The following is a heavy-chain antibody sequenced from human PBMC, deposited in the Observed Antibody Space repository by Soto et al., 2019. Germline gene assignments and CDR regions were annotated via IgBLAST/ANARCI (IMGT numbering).Heavy chain of an antibody. V-gene: IGHV1-69*12. CDR1: GGTFSSYA. CDR3: ARGGYSGYDDNYYYGMDV. J-gene: IGHJ6*02. Sequence: QVQLVQSGAEVKKPGSSVKVSCKASGGTFSSYAISWVRQAPGQGLEWMGGIIPIFGTANYAQKFQGRVTLTADESTSTAYMELSSLRSEDTAVYYCARGGYSGYDDNYYYGMDVWGQGTTVTVSS. CDR2: IIPIFGTA. D-gene: IGHD5-12*01.